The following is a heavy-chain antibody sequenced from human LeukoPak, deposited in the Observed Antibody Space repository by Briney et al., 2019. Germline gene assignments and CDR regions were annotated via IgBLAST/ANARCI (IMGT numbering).Heavy chain of an antibody. CDR1: GGSISSYY. CDR3: ARHRGVYNWFDP. Sequence: PSETLSLTCTVSGGSISSYYWSWIRQPPGKGLEWIGYIYTSGSTNYNPSLKSRVTISVDTSKNQFSLKLSSVTAADTAAYYCARHRGVYNWFDPWGQGTLVTVSS. V-gene: IGHV4-4*09. CDR2: IYTSGST. J-gene: IGHJ5*02.